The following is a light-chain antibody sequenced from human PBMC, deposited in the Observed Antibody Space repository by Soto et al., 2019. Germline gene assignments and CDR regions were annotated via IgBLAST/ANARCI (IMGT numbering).Light chain of an antibody. CDR3: QQYGSSPRT. Sequence: EIVLTQSPGTLSLSPGERATLSCRASQSVSSYLAWYQQKPGQAPRLLIYGASSRATGIPDRFSGSGSGTDFTLTIIRLEPEDVEVYYCQQYGSSPRTFGHGAKVDIK. J-gene: IGKJ1*01. V-gene: IGKV3-20*01. CDR2: GAS. CDR1: QSVSSY.